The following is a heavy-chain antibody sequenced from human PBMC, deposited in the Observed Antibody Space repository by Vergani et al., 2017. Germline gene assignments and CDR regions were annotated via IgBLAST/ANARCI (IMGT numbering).Heavy chain of an antibody. D-gene: IGHD4-11*01. J-gene: IGHJ6*03. CDR1: GGSFTSYH. CDR2: IDHTGRP. Sequence: QVQLQQWGGGLLKPSETLSLTCVVNGGSFTSYHWTWIRQSPAEGLEWVGIIDHTGRPDYNPSLKSRITMSIGNARNQFSLTLNSVSATATAIYFCARVNTETAGRLSYYYYLDVWGQGTPVTVS. V-gene: IGHV4-34*01. CDR3: ARVNTETAGRLSYYYYLDV.